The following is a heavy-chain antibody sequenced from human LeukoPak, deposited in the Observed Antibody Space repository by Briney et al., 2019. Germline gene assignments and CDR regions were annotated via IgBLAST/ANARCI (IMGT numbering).Heavy chain of an antibody. CDR2: ISAYDGNT. J-gene: IGHJ4*02. CDR3: ARGLGYYDSSGSDY. CDR1: GYTFTNYG. Sequence: ASVKASCKASGYTFTNYGISWVRQAPGQGLEWMGWISAYDGNTNYAQKFQGRVTMTTDTSTSTAYMELRSLRSDDTAVYYCARGLGYYDSSGSDYWGQGTLVAVSS. V-gene: IGHV1-18*01. D-gene: IGHD3-22*01.